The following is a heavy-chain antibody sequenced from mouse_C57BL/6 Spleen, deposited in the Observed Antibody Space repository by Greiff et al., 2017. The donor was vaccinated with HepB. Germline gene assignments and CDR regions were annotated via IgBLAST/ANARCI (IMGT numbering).Heavy chain of an antibody. CDR2: INPSTGGT. Sequence: VQLQQSGPELVKPGASVKISCKASGYSFTGYYMNWVKQSPDKSLEWIGVINPSTGGTTYNQKFKAKATLTVDKSSSTAYMQRKSLTFEDSAVDYCASSGLSPYYAMDYWGQGTSVTVSS. J-gene: IGHJ4*01. CDR3: ASSGLSPYYAMDY. CDR1: GYSFTGYY. V-gene: IGHV1-42*01.